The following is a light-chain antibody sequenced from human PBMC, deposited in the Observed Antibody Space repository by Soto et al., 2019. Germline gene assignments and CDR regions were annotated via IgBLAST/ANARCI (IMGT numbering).Light chain of an antibody. Sequence: QSALTQPASVSGSPGQSITISCSGSRSDIGSYNNVAWYQQHPGKAPRVMIFGVTKRPSGISDRFFGSKSGSTASLTISGLQAEDEADYFCSSYAGSSIWVFGGGTKLTVL. V-gene: IGLV2-23*02. CDR3: SSYAGSSIWV. CDR2: GVT. CDR1: RSDIGSYNN. J-gene: IGLJ3*02.